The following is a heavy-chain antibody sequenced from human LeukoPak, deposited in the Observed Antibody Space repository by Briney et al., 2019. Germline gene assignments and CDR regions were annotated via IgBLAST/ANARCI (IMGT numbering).Heavy chain of an antibody. J-gene: IGHJ4*02. V-gene: IGHV3-7*03. D-gene: IGHD2/OR15-2a*01. CDR2: IKEDGSKR. CDR1: GFTFSGYW. CDR3: ASRGSTDY. Sequence: GGSLRLSCAASGFTFSGYWMPWVRQAPGKGLEWGANIKEDGSKRYYAEFVKGRFTISRDNAKNTLDLQMNSLRAEDTAVYYCASRGSTDYWGQGTLVTVSS.